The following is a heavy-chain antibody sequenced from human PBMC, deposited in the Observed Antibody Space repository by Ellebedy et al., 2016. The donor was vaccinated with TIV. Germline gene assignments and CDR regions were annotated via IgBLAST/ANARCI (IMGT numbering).Heavy chain of an antibody. V-gene: IGHV3-23*01. CDR3: AKGDEFWSGYSPTYHYGMDV. J-gene: IGHJ6*02. Sequence: GGSLRLXXAASGFTFGSYVMNWVRLAPGTGLEWVSGLSGSGGRTYYAESVKGRFAISRDNSKNTVSLLMNSLRADDMGVYYCAKGDEFWSGYSPTYHYGMDVWGQGTTVSVSS. D-gene: IGHD3-3*01. CDR1: GFTFGSYV. CDR2: LSGSGGRT.